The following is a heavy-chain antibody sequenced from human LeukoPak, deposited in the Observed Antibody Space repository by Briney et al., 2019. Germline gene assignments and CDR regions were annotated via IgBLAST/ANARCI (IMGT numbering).Heavy chain of an antibody. J-gene: IGHJ5*02. V-gene: IGHV5-51*01. CDR3: ARLAYCGGDCYSFLHNWFDP. D-gene: IGHD2-21*02. CDR2: IYPGDSDT. Sequence: GESLKISCKGSGYSFTSYWIGWVRQMPGKGLEWMGIIYPGDSDTRYSPSFQGQVTISADKSISTAYLQWSSLKASDTAMYYCARLAYCGGDCYSFLHNWFDPWGQGTLVTVSS. CDR1: GYSFTSYW.